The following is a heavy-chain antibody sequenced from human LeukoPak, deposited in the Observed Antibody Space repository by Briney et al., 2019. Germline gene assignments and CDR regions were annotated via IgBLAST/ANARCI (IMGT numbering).Heavy chain of an antibody. CDR3: AKDSWGSYRSPGYLDY. J-gene: IGHJ4*02. Sequence: GGSLRLSCAASGFTFSSYWMSWVRQAPGKGLEWVAVISYDGSNKYYADSVKGRFTISRDNSKNTLYLQMNSLRAEDTAVYYCAKDSWGSYRSPGYLDYWGQGTLVTVSS. D-gene: IGHD3-16*02. V-gene: IGHV3-30*18. CDR2: ISYDGSNK. CDR1: GFTFSSYW.